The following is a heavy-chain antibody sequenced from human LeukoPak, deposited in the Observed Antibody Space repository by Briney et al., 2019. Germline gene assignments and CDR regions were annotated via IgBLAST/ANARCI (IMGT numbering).Heavy chain of an antibody. CDR3: ARGPYYNPSGAFDL. J-gene: IGHJ3*01. Sequence: PGGSLRLTCAASGFIFRNFAMQWVRQAPGKGLEWVGVMWTDRSDKYYADSVKGRFTISRDNSRNVLYLQMNSLRAEDTAVYYCARGPYYNPSGAFDLWGRGTAVTVFS. D-gene: IGHD3-10*01. CDR1: GFIFRNFA. V-gene: IGHV3-33*01. CDR2: MWTDRSDK.